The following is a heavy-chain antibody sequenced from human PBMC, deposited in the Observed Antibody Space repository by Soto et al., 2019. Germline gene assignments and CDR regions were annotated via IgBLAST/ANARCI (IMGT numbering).Heavy chain of an antibody. CDR1: GYTFTSYG. D-gene: IGHD4-4*01. Sequence: GASVKVSCKASGYTFTSYGISWVRQAPGQGLEGMGWISAYNGNTNYAQKLQGRVTMTTDTSTSTAYMELRSLRSDDTAVYYCARDGPTSDYSNYGHYYYGMDVWGQGTTVTVSS. CDR2: ISAYNGNT. CDR3: ARDGPTSDYSNYGHYYYGMDV. J-gene: IGHJ6*02. V-gene: IGHV1-18*01.